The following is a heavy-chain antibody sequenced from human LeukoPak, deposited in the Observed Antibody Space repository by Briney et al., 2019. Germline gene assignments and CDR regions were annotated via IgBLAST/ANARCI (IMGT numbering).Heavy chain of an antibody. CDR2: IWYDGSNK. V-gene: IGHV3-33*01. D-gene: IGHD6-19*01. CDR3: ARDGTGSNSGWYIH. Sequence: GGSVRLSCAASGFTFSSHGMHWVRQAPGKGLEWVAVIWYDGSNKYYADSVKGRFTISRDNSKNTLYLQMNSLRAEDTAVYYCARDGTGSNSGWYIHWGQGALVTVSS. CDR1: GFTFSSHG. J-gene: IGHJ4*02.